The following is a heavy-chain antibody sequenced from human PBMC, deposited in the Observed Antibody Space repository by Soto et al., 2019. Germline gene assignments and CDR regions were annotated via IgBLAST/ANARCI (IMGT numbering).Heavy chain of an antibody. V-gene: IGHV3-74*01. CDR2: MNSDGSTT. J-gene: IGHJ4*02. Sequence: GGSLRLSCAASGFTFGNSWMHWVRQAPGKGLEWVSRMNSDGSTTNYADSVKGRFTVSRDNAKYTLYLQMNSLRAEDTAVYYCATAEVDYWGPGTLVTVSS. CDR3: ATAEVDY. CDR1: GFTFGNSW.